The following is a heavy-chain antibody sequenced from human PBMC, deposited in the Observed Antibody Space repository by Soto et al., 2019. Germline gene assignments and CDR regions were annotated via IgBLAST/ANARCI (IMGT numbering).Heavy chain of an antibody. D-gene: IGHD3-9*01. CDR3: ARTFYDLVTGYYHPAEYFQH. V-gene: IGHV1-3*01. CDR1: GYTFTSYA. Sequence: GASVKVSCKASGYTFTSYAMHWVRQAPGQRLECMGWINAGNGNTKYSQKFQGRVTITRDTSASTAYMELSSLRSEDTAVYYCARTFYDLVTGYYHPAEYFQHWGQGTLVTVAS. CDR2: INAGNGNT. J-gene: IGHJ1*01.